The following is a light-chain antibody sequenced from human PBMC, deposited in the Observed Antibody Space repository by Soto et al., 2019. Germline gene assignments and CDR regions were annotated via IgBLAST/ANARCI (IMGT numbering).Light chain of an antibody. Sequence: EIVLTQSPGTLSLSPGERATLSCRASQSVSSSYLAWYQQKPGQAPRLLIYGASSRATGIPGRFSGSGSGTDFTLTISRLEPEEFAVYYCQQYGSSPWTVGQGTKVEIK. V-gene: IGKV3-20*01. CDR3: QQYGSSPWT. CDR2: GAS. CDR1: QSVSSSY. J-gene: IGKJ1*01.